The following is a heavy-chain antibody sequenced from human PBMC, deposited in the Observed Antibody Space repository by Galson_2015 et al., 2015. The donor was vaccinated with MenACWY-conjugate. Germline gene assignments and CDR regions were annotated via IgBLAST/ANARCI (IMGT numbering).Heavy chain of an antibody. D-gene: IGHD2-15*01. V-gene: IGHV4-39*01. CDR3: ARRRPRDIGGGFDI. Sequence: ETLSLTCSVSGGSVSDSSNYWGWIRQPPGKGLEWIGNINHGGGTYYNPSLKSRVTISVDTSKNQVSLKVTSVTVADTAVFYCARRRPRDIGGGFDIWGQGTMVT. CDR1: GGSVSDSSNY. CDR2: INHGGGT. J-gene: IGHJ3*02.